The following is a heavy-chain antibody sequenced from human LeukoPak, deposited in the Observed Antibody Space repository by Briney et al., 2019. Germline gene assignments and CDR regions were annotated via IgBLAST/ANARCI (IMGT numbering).Heavy chain of an antibody. J-gene: IGHJ4*02. CDR3: ARRRTNSGSYFFDY. Sequence: PGGSLRLSCKGCGYSFTSYRINWVRQRRGKGLEWMGRIHPSDSYSKYSPSFEGHVTISADKFINTASLQWSSLKASDSAMYYCARRRTNSGSYFFDYWGQGTLVTVSS. CDR2: IHPSDSYS. D-gene: IGHD1-26*01. CDR1: GYSFTSYR. V-gene: IGHV5-10-1*01.